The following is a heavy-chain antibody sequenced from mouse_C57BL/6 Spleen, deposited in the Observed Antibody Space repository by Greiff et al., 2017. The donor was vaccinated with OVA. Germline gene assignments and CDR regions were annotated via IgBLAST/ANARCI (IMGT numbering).Heavy chain of an antibody. V-gene: IGHV5-4*01. CDR3: ARDDGYDYAMDY. CDR2: ISDGGSYT. J-gene: IGHJ4*01. D-gene: IGHD2-3*01. Sequence: EVKLVESGGGLVKPGGSLKLSCAASGFTFSSYAMSWVRQTPEKRLEWVATISDGGSYTYYPDNVKGRFTISRDNAKNNLYLQMSHLKSEDTAMYYCARDDGYDYAMDYWGQGTSVTVSS. CDR1: GFTFSSYA.